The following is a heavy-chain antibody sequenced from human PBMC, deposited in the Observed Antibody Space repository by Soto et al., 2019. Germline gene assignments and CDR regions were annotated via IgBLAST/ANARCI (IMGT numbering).Heavy chain of an antibody. CDR1: GFTFSNYA. CDR3: AIVSNKWAVAHRGYFYY. Sequence: EVQVLDSGGGLVQPGGSQRLSCEASGFTFSNYAMSWVRQAPGKGLEWVSTISATGSTLYADSVKGRFTISRDNYKNTVYLQMNFLRAADTAVYDCAIVSNKWAVAHRGYFYYWGQGTRVTVSS. J-gene: IGHJ4*02. D-gene: IGHD6-19*01. CDR2: ISATGST. V-gene: IGHV3-23*01.